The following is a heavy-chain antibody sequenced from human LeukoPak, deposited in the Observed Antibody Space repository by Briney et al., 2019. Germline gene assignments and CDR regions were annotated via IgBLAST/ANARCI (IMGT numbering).Heavy chain of an antibody. Sequence: SETLSLTCSVSGDSISSYYWSWIRQPPGKGLEWIGYIYYSGSTNYNPSLKSRVTISVDTSKNQFSLKLSSVTAADTAVYYCARPSSMVRGQTGYFDYWGQGTLVTVSS. CDR3: ARPSSMVRGQTGYFDY. CDR1: GDSISSYY. CDR2: IYYSGST. V-gene: IGHV4-59*01. J-gene: IGHJ4*02. D-gene: IGHD3-10*01.